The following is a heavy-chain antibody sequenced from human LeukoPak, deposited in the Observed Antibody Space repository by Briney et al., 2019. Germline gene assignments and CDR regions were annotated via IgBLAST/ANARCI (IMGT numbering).Heavy chain of an antibody. J-gene: IGHJ3*02. CDR3: AKDTSWFTSAFDI. V-gene: IGHV3-53*05. D-gene: IGHD3-10*01. CDR1: GFTVSSNY. CDR2: IYSGGST. Sequence: GGSLRLSCAASGFTVSSNYMSWVRQAPGKGLEWVSVIYSGGSTYYADSVKGRFTISRDNAKNSLYLQMDSLRTEDTAFYYCAKDTSWFTSAFDIWGQGTMVTVSS.